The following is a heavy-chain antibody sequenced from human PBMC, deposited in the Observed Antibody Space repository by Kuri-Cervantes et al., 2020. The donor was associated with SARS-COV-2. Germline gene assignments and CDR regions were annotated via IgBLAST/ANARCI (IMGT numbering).Heavy chain of an antibody. CDR1: GFTFSSYS. CDR3: ARDLRLGKILDY. J-gene: IGHJ4*02. D-gene: IGHD7-27*01. V-gene: IGHV3-21*01. Sequence: GGSLRLSCAASGFTFSSYSMNWVRQAPGKGLEWVSSISSSSSYIYYADSVKGRFTISRDNTKNSLYLQMNSLRAEDTAVYYCARDLRLGKILDYWGQGTLVTVSS. CDR2: ISSSSSYI.